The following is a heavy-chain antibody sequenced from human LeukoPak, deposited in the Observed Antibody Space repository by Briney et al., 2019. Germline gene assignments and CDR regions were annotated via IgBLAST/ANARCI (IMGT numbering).Heavy chain of an antibody. CDR3: ARIVAHYYYYYMDV. CDR2: IYYSGST. CDR1: GGSISSYY. V-gene: IGHV4-59*01. Sequence: SETLSLTCTVSGGSISSYYWSWIRQPPGKGLEWIGYIYYSGSTNYNPYLKSRVTISVDTSKNQFSLKLSSVTAADTAVYYCARIVAHYYYYYMDVWGEGTTVTVSS. D-gene: IGHD2-15*01. J-gene: IGHJ6*03.